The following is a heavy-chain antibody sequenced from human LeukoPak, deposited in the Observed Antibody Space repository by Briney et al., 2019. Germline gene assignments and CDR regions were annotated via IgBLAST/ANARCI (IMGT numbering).Heavy chain of an antibody. CDR1: GFTFSSYS. CDR3: ARQYYDFWSGYKDHYYYYMDV. D-gene: IGHD3-3*01. V-gene: IGHV3-30*02. CDR2: IRYDGSNK. J-gene: IGHJ6*03. Sequence: GGSLRLSCAASGFTFSSYSMNWVRQAPGKGLEWVAFIRYDGSNKYYADSVKGRFTISRDNSKNTLYLQMNSLRAEDTAVYYCARQYYDFWSGYKDHYYYYMDVWGKGTTVTVSS.